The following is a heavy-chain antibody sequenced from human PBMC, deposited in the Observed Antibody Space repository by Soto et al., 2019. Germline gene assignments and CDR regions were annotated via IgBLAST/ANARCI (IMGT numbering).Heavy chain of an antibody. J-gene: IGHJ6*02. CDR1: GGSFNHYA. D-gene: IGHD3-10*01. Sequence: QVHLVQSGAEVKKPGSSVKVSCKTSGGSFNHYAVSWVRQAPGQGLAWMGGIIPNFDTPNYAQKFQDRVTIIADESTSTVYMELRSLRSNDTAVYYCAVAMVREILIFESSGMHVWGQGTTVIVSS. CDR3: AVAMVREILIFESSGMHV. V-gene: IGHV1-69*01. CDR2: IIPNFDTP.